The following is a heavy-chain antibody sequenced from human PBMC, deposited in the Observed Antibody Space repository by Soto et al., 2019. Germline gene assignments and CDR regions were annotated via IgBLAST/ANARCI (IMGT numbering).Heavy chain of an antibody. J-gene: IGHJ4*02. CDR1: GGSITSSSYY. V-gene: IGHV4-39*01. CDR3: ARQRTTVVTQAYFDH. D-gene: IGHD4-17*01. CDR2: IYYSGRS. Sequence: PSETLSLTCTVSGGSITSSSYYWGWIRQPPGKGLEWIGGIYYSGRSYYNPSLKSRVTMSVDTSKNQFSLTLNSVTAADAAVYYCARQRTTVVTQAYFDHWGQGTLGTVS.